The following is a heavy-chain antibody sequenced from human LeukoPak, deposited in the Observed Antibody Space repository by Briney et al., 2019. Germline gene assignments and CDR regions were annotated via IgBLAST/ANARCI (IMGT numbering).Heavy chain of an antibody. CDR3: ARRQEEMATSYFDY. D-gene: IGHD5-24*01. Sequence: PSVTLSLTCTVSGGSISSYYWSWIRQPPGNGLEWIGYIYYSGSTNYNPSLKSRVTISVDTSKNQFSLKLSSVTAADTAVYYCARRQEEMATSYFDYWGQGTLVTVSS. V-gene: IGHV4-59*01. CDR1: GGSISSYY. J-gene: IGHJ4*02. CDR2: IYYSGST.